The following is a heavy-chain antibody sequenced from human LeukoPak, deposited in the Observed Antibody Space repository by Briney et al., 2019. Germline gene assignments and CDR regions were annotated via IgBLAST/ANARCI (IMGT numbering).Heavy chain of an antibody. V-gene: IGHV3-53*01. CDR2: IYSDRST. D-gene: IGHD1-7*01. Sequence: GGSLRLSCAASGFTVSSNYMSWVRQAPGKGLEWVSVIYSDRSTYYADSVKGRFILSRDNSKNTLYLQMNSLRAEDTAVYYCATGITTAKGNWGQGTLVTVSS. CDR1: GFTVSSNY. CDR3: ATGITTAKGN. J-gene: IGHJ4*02.